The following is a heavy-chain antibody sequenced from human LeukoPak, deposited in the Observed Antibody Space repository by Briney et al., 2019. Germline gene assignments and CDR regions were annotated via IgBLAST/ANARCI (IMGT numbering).Heavy chain of an antibody. CDR2: TNPNSGDT. Sequence: ASVKVSCKASGYTFTGYYVHWVRQAPGQGLEWMGRTNPNSGDTNYAQKFQGRVTMTRDTSISTAYMELSRLRSDDTAVYYCASVYLHGMDVWGQGTTVTVSS. J-gene: IGHJ6*02. V-gene: IGHV1-2*06. CDR3: ASVYLHGMDV. CDR1: GYTFTGYY. D-gene: IGHD1-14*01.